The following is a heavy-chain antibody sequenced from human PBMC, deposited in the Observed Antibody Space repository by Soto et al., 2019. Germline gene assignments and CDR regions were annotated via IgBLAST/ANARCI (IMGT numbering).Heavy chain of an antibody. D-gene: IGHD1-26*01. CDR2: IGPESGAT. CDR1: GYTFTGHY. V-gene: IGHV1-2*02. CDR3: GRGRSGQIVVFY. Sequence: SVKVSCKSSGYTFTGHYIHWVRQAPEQGPEWMGEIGPESGATRYAQKFQGRVTMTRDMSITTVYMELNNLSPDDTAVYYCGRGRSGQIVVFYWGQGTPVTVSS. J-gene: IGHJ4*02.